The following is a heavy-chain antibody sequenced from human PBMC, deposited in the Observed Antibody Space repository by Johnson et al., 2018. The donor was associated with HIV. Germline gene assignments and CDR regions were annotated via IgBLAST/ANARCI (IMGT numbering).Heavy chain of an antibody. J-gene: IGHJ3*02. CDR1: GFTLSSYA. Sequence: VQLVESGGGLVQPGGSLRLSCATSGFTLSSYAMHWVRQAPGKGLEWVAVISYDGSNKYYADSVKVRFTISRDNSKNTLYLQMNSLRAEDTAVYYCARDNTTFGGVIVPIGAFDIWGQGTMVTVSS. CDR2: ISYDGSNK. D-gene: IGHD3-16*02. V-gene: IGHV3-30*04. CDR3: ARDNTTFGGVIVPIGAFDI.